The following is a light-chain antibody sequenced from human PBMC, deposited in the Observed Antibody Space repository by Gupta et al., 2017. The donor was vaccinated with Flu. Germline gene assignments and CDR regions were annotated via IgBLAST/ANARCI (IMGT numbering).Light chain of an antibody. Sequence: SYVLTQPPSVSVAPGKTARITCGGNNIGSKSVHWYQQKAGQAPALVVYDDSDRPSGIPERFSGSNPGNTATLTINRVEAGDEADYYCQVWDSSGDQGVFGGGTKLTVV. CDR2: DDS. CDR1: NIGSKS. CDR3: QVWDSSGDQGV. V-gene: IGLV3-21*03. J-gene: IGLJ3*02.